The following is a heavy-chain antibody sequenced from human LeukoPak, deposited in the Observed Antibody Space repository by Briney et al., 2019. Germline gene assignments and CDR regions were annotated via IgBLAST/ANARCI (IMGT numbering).Heavy chain of an antibody. J-gene: IGHJ4*02. CDR2: IHISGST. D-gene: IGHD2-8*01. Sequence: TPSETLSLTCTVSGGSIRNYYWSWIRQSAGKGLDWIGRIHISGSTDCYPSLKSRVTMSVDTSKNQISLRLSSVTAADTAVYYCARVPIYCTNGVCYSYFDYWGQGTLVTVSS. CDR1: GGSIRNYY. V-gene: IGHV4-4*07. CDR3: ARVPIYCTNGVCYSYFDY.